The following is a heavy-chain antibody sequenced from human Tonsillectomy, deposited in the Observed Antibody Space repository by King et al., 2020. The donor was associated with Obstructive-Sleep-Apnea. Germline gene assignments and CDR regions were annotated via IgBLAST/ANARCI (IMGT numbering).Heavy chain of an antibody. J-gene: IGHJ4*02. D-gene: IGHD3-22*01. Sequence: VQLQQWGAGLLKPSETLSLTCAVYGGSSGGHYWSWVRQPPGKGLEWIGEINHSGSTNYNPSLKSRVTISVDTSKNQISLKLSSVTAADTAVYYCAVDDSSGYYNIFDYWGQGTLVTVSS. CDR1: GGSSGGHY. CDR3: AVDDSSGYYNIFDY. V-gene: IGHV4-34*01. CDR2: INHSGST.